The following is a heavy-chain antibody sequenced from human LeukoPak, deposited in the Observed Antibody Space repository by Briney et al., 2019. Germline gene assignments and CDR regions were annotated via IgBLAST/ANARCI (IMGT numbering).Heavy chain of an antibody. CDR3: ARELGYCSSTSCLDWFDP. CDR2: IYHSGST. J-gene: IGHJ5*02. V-gene: IGHV4-4*02. Sequence: PSETLSLTCAVSGGSISSSNWWSWVRQPPGKGLEWIGEIYHSGSTNYNPSLKSRVTISVDKSKNQFSLKLSSVTAADTAVYYCARELGYCSSTSCLDWFDPWGQGTLVTVSS. D-gene: IGHD2-2*01. CDR1: GGSISSSNW.